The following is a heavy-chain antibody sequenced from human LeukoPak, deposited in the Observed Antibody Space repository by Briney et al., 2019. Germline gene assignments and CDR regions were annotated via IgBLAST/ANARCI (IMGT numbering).Heavy chain of an antibody. J-gene: IGHJ4*02. V-gene: IGHV4-59*08. CDR1: GGSISNYF. CDR3: ATLTTVVTAYYFDY. CDR2: IYYSGST. D-gene: IGHD4-23*01. Sequence: SETLSLTCTVSGGSISNYFWSWIRQPPGKGLEWIGYIYYSGSTNYNPSLKSRVTISVDTSKSQFSLKLTSVTAADTAVYYCATLTTVVTAYYFDYWGQGTLVTVSS.